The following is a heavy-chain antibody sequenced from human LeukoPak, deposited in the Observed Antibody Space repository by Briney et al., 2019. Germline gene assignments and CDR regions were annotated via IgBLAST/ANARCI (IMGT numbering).Heavy chain of an antibody. Sequence: VASVKVSCKASGYTFTRYGISWVRQVPGQGGERMGWIRAYNGNRKYAQKLQGRVTITTDTFTRTDYMELRRLRYGDTGVYICERDESEDLKKENWFDPWGQGTLVTVSS. J-gene: IGHJ5*02. CDR3: ERDESEDLKKENWFDP. D-gene: IGHD2-15*01. V-gene: IGHV1-18*01. CDR2: IRAYNGNR. CDR1: GYTFTRYG.